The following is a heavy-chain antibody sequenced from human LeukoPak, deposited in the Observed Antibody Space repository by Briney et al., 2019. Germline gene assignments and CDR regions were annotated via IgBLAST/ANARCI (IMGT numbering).Heavy chain of an antibody. V-gene: IGHV3-30*03. D-gene: IGHD6-13*01. J-gene: IGHJ4*02. CDR2: ISYDGSNK. CDR1: GFTFSSHG. CDR3: ARVLVGLYSSSWPDY. Sequence: GSLRLSCAASGFTFSSHGIHWVRQAPGKGLEWVAVISYDGSNKQYADSVKGRFTISRDNSKNTLYLQMNSLRSDDTAVYYCARVLVGLYSSSWPDYWGQGTLVTVSS.